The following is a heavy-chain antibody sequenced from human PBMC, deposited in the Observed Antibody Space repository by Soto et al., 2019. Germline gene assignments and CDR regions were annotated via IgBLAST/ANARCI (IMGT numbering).Heavy chain of an antibody. CDR1: GGSISSYY. CDR2: IYYSGST. V-gene: IGHV4-59*01. J-gene: IGHJ4*02. Sequence: PSETLSLTCTVSGGSISSYYWSWIRQPPGKGLEWIGYIYYSGSTNYNPSLKSRVTISVDTSKNQFSLKLSSVTAADTAVYYCARDDRGSGFDYWGQGTLVTVSS. D-gene: IGHD6-19*01. CDR3: ARDDRGSGFDY.